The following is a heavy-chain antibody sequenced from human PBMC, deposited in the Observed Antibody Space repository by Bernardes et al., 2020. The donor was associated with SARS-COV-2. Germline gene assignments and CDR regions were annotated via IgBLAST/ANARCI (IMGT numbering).Heavy chain of an antibody. CDR2: INPHSGGT. Sequence: DSVKVSCKASGYTLSAYYMHWVRQAPGQGLEWMGWINPHSGGTNYAQKFQGRVTVTRDTSISTAYMELSRLTSDDTAVYYCARDLDRLYSGSRTDAFDIWGQGTMVTVSS. CDR3: ARDLDRLYSGSRTDAFDI. CDR1: GYTLSAYY. D-gene: IGHD1-26*01. V-gene: IGHV1-2*02. J-gene: IGHJ3*02.